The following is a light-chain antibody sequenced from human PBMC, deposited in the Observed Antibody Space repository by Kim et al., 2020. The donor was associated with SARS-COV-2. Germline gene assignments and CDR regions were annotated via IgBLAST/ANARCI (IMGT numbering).Light chain of an antibody. CDR1: QSVLYTSDNKNY. V-gene: IGKV4-1*01. J-gene: IGKJ4*01. CDR3: QQFYTTPLT. CDR2: WAS. Sequence: DIVMTQSPDSLAVSLGERATINCKSSQSVLYTSDNKNYLAWYQQKPGQPPKLLISWASARESGVPDRFTGSGSGTDFTLTISNLQAEDVAVYYCQQFYTTPLTFGGRTKVDIK.